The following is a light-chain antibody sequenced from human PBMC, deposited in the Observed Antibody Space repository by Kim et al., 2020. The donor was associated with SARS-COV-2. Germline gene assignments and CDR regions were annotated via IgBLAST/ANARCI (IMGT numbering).Light chain of an antibody. CDR3: QVWDSSSDHPV. V-gene: IGLV3-21*04. CDR1: NIGSKS. CDR2: YDS. J-gene: IGLJ3*02. Sequence: APGKTARITCGGNNIGSKSVHWYQQKPGQAPVPVIYYDSDRPSGIPERFSGSNSGNTATLTISRVEAGDEADYYCQVWDSSSDHPVFGGGTKLTVL.